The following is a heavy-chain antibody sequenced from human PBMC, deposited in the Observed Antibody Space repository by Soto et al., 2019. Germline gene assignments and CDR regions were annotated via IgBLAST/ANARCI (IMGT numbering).Heavy chain of an antibody. CDR3: AHRPVLLWFGDPGVDY. CDR1: GFSLSTSGVG. J-gene: IGHJ4*02. D-gene: IGHD3-10*01. CDR2: IYWDEDK. Sequence: QITLKESGPTLVKPTQTLTLTCTFSGFSLSTSGVGVGWIRQPPGKALEWLALIYWDEDKRYSPSLKSRLTPNQDTSKHQVVLTMTNLDPVDTATYYCAHRPVLLWFGDPGVDYWGQGTLVTASS. V-gene: IGHV2-5*02.